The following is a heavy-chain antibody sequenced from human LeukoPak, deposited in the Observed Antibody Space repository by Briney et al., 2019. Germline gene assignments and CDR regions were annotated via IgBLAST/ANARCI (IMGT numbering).Heavy chain of an antibody. J-gene: IGHJ4*02. CDR1: GFTFSNYA. V-gene: IGHV3-23*01. D-gene: IGHD1-26*01. CDR3: AKAGNSGSYSNIDC. CDR2: ITGSGISA. Sequence: PGGSLRLSCVASGFTFSNYAMNWVRQVPGKGLEWVSSITGSGISAYYADSVKGRFIISRDNSKNTLDLQMSGLRAEDTAVYYCAKAGNSGSYSNIDCWGQGTLVTVSS.